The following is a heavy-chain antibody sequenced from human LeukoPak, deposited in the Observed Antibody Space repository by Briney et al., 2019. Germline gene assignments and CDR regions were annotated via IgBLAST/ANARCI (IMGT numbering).Heavy chain of an antibody. D-gene: IGHD6-19*01. V-gene: IGHV3-23*01. J-gene: IGHJ4*02. CDR2: ISSSGGST. CDR1: GFTFSSYA. Sequence: PGGSLRLSCAASGFTFSSYAMTSVRQAPGKGLEWVSTISSSGGSTYYADSVKGRFTISRDNSKNTLYLQMNSLRAEDTAVYYCAKGFSVAGSFHWGQGTLVTVSS. CDR3: AKGFSVAGSFH.